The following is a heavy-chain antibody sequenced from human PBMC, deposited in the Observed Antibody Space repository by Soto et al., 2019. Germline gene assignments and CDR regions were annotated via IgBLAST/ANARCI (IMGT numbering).Heavy chain of an antibody. Sequence: EVQLVESGGGLVQPGGSLRLSCAASGFTFNSYSMNWVRQAPGKGLEWVSYISSSSSTIYYEDSVKGRFTISRDNAKNSLYLQMNSLRDEDTAVYYCARAGYYGSGILLWGQGTLVTDSS. D-gene: IGHD3-10*01. CDR2: ISSSSSTI. J-gene: IGHJ4*02. CDR3: ARAGYYGSGILL. CDR1: GFTFNSYS. V-gene: IGHV3-48*02.